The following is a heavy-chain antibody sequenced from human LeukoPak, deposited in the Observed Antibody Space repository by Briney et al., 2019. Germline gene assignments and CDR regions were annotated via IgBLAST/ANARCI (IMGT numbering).Heavy chain of an antibody. V-gene: IGHV4-30-2*01. J-gene: IGHJ3*02. D-gene: IGHD3-9*01. Sequence: SETLSLTCAVSGGSISSGGYSWSWIRQPPGKGLEWIGYIYHSGSTYYNPSLKSRVTISVDRSKNQFSLKLSSVTAADTAVYYCARGARDYYDILTGHDAFDIWGQGTMVTVSS. CDR3: ARGARDYYDILTGHDAFDI. CDR1: GGSISSGGYS. CDR2: IYHSGST.